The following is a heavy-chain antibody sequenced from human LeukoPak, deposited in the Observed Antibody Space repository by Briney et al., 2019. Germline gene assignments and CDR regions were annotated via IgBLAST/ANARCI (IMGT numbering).Heavy chain of an antibody. V-gene: IGHV4-34*01. D-gene: IGHD3-10*01. J-gene: IGHJ3*02. Sequence: PSETLSLTCAVYGGSFSGYYWSWIRQPPGKGLEWIGEINHSGSTNYNPSLKSRVTISVDTSKNQFSLKLSSVTAADTAVYYCATHYYGSAGTEGAFDIWGQGTMVTVSS. CDR2: INHSGST. CDR3: ATHYYGSAGTEGAFDI. CDR1: GGSFSGYY.